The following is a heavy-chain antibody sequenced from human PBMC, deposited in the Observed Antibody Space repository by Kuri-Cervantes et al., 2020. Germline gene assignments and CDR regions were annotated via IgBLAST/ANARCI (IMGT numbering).Heavy chain of an antibody. CDR1: GGSISSSNW. CDR2: IYHSGST. J-gene: IGHJ4*02. V-gene: IGHV4-4*02. D-gene: IGHD6-13*01. CDR3: ARGLGYSSSWYFDY. Sequence: GSLRLSCAVSGGSISSSNWWSWVRQPPGKGLEWIGEIYHSGSTNYNPSLKSRVTISVDKSKNQFSLKLSSVTAADTAVYYCARGLGYSSSWYFDYWGQGTLVTVSS.